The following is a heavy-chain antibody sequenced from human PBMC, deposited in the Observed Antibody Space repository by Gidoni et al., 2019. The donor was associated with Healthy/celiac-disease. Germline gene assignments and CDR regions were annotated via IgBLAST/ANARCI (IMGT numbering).Heavy chain of an antibody. D-gene: IGHD3-10*01. J-gene: IGHJ4*02. Sequence: AASGFTFDDYAMHWVRQAPGKGLEWVSGISWNSGSIGYADSVKGRFTISRDNAKNSLYLQMNSLRAEDTALYYCAKGYGSGSYPPENYFDYWGQGTLVTVSS. CDR1: GFTFDDYA. CDR2: ISWNSGSI. V-gene: IGHV3-9*01. CDR3: AKGYGSGSYPPENYFDY.